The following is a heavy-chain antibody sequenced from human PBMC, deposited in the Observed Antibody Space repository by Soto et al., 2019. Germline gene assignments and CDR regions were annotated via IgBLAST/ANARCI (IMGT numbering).Heavy chain of an antibody. V-gene: IGHV1-69*13. Sequence: SVKVSCKASGGTFSSYAISWVRQAPGQGLEWMGGIIPIFGTANYAQKFQGRVTVTADESTSTAYMELSSLRSEDTAVYYCARGVLPTGHKNWFDPWGQGTLVTVSS. J-gene: IGHJ5*02. D-gene: IGHD3-10*01. CDR2: IIPIFGTA. CDR1: GGTFSSYA. CDR3: ARGVLPTGHKNWFDP.